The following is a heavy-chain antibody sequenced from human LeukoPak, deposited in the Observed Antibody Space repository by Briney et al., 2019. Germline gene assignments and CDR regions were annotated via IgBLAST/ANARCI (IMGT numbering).Heavy chain of an antibody. J-gene: IGHJ3*02. V-gene: IGHV3-7*01. CDR2: IKQDGSEK. CDR1: GFTFSSYW. Sequence: GGSLRLSCAASGFTFSSYWMSWVRQAPGKGLEWVANIKQDGSEKYYVDSVKGRFTISRDNAKNSLYLQMNSLRAEDTAVYYCARDRSTAAHPDAFDIWGQGTMVTVSS. CDR3: ARDRSTAAHPDAFDI. D-gene: IGHD6-6*01.